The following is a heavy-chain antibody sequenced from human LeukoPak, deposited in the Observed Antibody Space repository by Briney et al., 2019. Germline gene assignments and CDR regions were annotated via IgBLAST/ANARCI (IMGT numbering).Heavy chain of an antibody. CDR2: IYPGDSDT. Sequence: GESLQISCKGSAYSFTSYWIGWVRQMPGKGLEWMGIIYPGDSDTRYSPYFQGQVTISADKSISTAYLQWSSLKASDTAMYYCARHWKYYYDSSDTIDYWGQGTLVTVSS. CDR3: ARHWKYYYDSSDTIDY. J-gene: IGHJ4*02. D-gene: IGHD3-22*01. CDR1: AYSFTSYW. V-gene: IGHV5-51*01.